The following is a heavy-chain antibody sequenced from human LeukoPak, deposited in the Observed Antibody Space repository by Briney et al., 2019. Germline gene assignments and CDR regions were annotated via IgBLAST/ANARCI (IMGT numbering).Heavy chain of an antibody. Sequence: GGSLRLSCAASGFTFSNYAMNWVRQAPGKGLEWVSGISGGGGSTHYADSVKGRFTISRDNSKNTLYLQMNSLRAEDTAVYYCARSPGGYNYNGMDVWGQGTTVTVSS. CDR1: GFTFSNYA. CDR3: ARSPGGYNYNGMDV. V-gene: IGHV3-23*01. J-gene: IGHJ6*02. CDR2: ISGGGGST.